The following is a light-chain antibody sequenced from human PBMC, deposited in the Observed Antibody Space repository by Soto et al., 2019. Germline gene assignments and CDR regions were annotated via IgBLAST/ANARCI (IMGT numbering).Light chain of an antibody. CDR1: QAVSAY. J-gene: IGKJ3*01. CDR3: HQSCATRHA. V-gene: IGKV1-39*01. CDR2: AAS. Sequence: DIQMTQSPSSLSASVGDRVTITCRASQAVSAYLLWYQQRQGTAPKLLIYAASNLLSGLPSRFSGSGSGTKSSLTATRPIRGHCSTYECHQSCATRHAFGRGT.